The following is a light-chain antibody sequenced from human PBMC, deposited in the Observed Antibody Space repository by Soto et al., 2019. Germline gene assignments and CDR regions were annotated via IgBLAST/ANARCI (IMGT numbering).Light chain of an antibody. CDR1: QGLNSY. Sequence: DIQLTQSPSLLSASVGDRVTITCRASQGLNSYLAWYQKKAGKAPQLLIYATSTLQTGVPSRFSGSGSGTEFTLTINSVQPEDFATYYCRRLNSNLLFSFGPGTTVDLK. CDR3: RRLNSNLLFS. CDR2: ATS. V-gene: IGKV1-9*01. J-gene: IGKJ3*01.